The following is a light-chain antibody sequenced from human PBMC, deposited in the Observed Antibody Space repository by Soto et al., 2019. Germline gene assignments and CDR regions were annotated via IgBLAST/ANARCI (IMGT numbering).Light chain of an antibody. J-gene: IGKJ4*01. V-gene: IGKV3-11*01. CDR2: HAS. CDR3: QQRSNWPPT. CDR1: QSVSSY. Sequence: EIVLTQSPATLSLSPGESATLSCRANQSVSSYLAWYQHKPGQAPRLLIYHASNRATGIPARFSGSGSGTDFPLTISSLEPEDFAVYYCQQRSNWPPTFGGGTKVEIK.